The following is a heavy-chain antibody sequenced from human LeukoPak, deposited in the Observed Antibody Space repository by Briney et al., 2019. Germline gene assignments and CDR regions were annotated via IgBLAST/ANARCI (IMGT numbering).Heavy chain of an antibody. CDR1: GFTFSKYA. J-gene: IGHJ4*02. V-gene: IGHV3-23*01. CDR3: AKDRIVLTVYAFDS. D-gene: IGHD2-8*01. CDR2: ISGSGATS. Sequence: GGSLRLSCAASGFTFSKYAMNWVRQLPGKGLEWVSVISGSGATSSYADSVQGRFTISRDNSKNTVYLQMNSLRPEDTAVHYCAKDRIVLTVYAFDSWGQGSLVTDSS.